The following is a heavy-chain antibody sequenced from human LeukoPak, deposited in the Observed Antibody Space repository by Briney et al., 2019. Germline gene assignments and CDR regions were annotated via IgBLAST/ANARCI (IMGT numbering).Heavy chain of an antibody. CDR2: IYYSGST. Sequence: SETLSLTCTVSGGSISSYYWSSIRHPPGKGLEWMGYIYYSGSTNYNPSPKSRVTITVDTSKNQSSLQLSSVTAADTAVYYCARHGGIAAADYFDYWGQGTLVTVSS. J-gene: IGHJ4*02. CDR3: ARHGGIAAADYFDY. CDR1: GGSISSYY. D-gene: IGHD6-13*01. V-gene: IGHV4-59*01.